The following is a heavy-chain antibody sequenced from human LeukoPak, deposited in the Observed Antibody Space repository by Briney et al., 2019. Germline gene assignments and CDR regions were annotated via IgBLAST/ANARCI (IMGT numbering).Heavy chain of an antibody. D-gene: IGHD3-22*01. Sequence: PGGSLRLSCAASGFTFSSYSMNWVRQAPGKGLEWVSSISSSSNYIYYADSVRGRFTISRDDAKNSLYLQMNSLRAEDTAVYYCVAYYDSSGYYPKDYWGQGTLVTVSS. CDR1: GFTFSSYS. CDR3: VAYYDSSGYYPKDY. CDR2: ISSSSNYI. V-gene: IGHV3-21*01. J-gene: IGHJ4*02.